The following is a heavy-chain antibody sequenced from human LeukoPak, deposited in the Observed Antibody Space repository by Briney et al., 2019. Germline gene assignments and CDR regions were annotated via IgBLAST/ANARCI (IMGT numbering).Heavy chain of an antibody. V-gene: IGHV4-34*01. CDR1: GGSFSGFY. Sequence: PSETLSLTCAVHGGSFSGFYWTWMRQPPGKELEWIGEIKHGGITKYHPSPNSRVTMSEDTSNNQFSLKLTSVTAADTAVYYCARGLGEGYPDYWGPGTLVTVSS. D-gene: IGHD5-24*01. J-gene: IGHJ4*02. CDR3: ARGLGEGYPDY. CDR2: IKHGGIT.